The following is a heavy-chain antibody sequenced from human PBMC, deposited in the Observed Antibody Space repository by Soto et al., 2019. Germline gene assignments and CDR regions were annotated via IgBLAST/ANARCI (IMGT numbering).Heavy chain of an antibody. CDR1: GFTFSDHY. CDR3: GTTFEY. CDR2: ISSGGTTM. J-gene: IGHJ4*02. D-gene: IGHD1-7*01. V-gene: IGHV3-11*01. Sequence: GGSLRLSCAASGFTFSDHYMTWIRQAPGKGLEWVSKISSGGTTMYYADSVKGRFTVSRDNAKNSVYLQMDSLRAEDTAVYYCGTTFEYWGQGTPVTVSS.